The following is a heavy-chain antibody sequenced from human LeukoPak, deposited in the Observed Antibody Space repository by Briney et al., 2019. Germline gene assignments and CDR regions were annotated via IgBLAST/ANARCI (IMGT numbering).Heavy chain of an antibody. CDR3: ARETDSYDFWSGYYSEGYFDY. CDR2: ISAYNGNT. V-gene: IGHV1-18*01. J-gene: IGHJ4*02. Sequence: ASVKVSCKASGYTFTSYGISWVRQAPGQGLEWMGWISAYNGNTNYAQKLQGRVTMTTDTSTSTAYMELRSLRSDDAAVYYCARETDSYDFWSGYYSEGYFDYWGQGTLVTVSS. D-gene: IGHD3-3*01. CDR1: GYTFTSYG.